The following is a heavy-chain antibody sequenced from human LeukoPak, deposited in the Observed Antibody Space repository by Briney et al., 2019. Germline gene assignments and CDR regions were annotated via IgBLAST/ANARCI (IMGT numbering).Heavy chain of an antibody. CDR2: INPNSGGT. D-gene: IGHD6-6*01. Sequence: ASVKVSCKASGYTFTSYGISWVRQAPGQGLEWMGWINPNSGGTNYAQKFQGRVTMTRDTSISTAYMELSRLRSDDTAVYYCARGGRIAARRWDYFDYWGQGTLVTVSS. CDR3: ARGGRIAARRWDYFDY. V-gene: IGHV1-2*02. CDR1: GYTFTSYG. J-gene: IGHJ4*02.